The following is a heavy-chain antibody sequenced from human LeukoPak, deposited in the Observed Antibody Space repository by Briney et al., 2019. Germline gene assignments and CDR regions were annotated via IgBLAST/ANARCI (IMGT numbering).Heavy chain of an antibody. J-gene: IGHJ4*02. CDR3: ARGGGCTTTSCDLDY. CDR2: FSYSGST. CDR1: GVTIRTYY. V-gene: IGHV4-59*01. Sequence: SETLSLSCTASGVTIRTYYWNWVRQTPGKGLEWIGYFSYSGSTNYNPSLKSRVTISVDTSKNQFSLKLNSVTAADTAVYYCARGGGCTTTSCDLDYWGQGTLVTVSS. D-gene: IGHD2-2*01.